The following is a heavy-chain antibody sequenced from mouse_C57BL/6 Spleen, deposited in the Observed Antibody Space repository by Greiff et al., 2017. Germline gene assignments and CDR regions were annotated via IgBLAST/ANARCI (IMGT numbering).Heavy chain of an antibody. V-gene: IGHV10-1*01. CDR2: IRSKSNNYAT. Sequence: EVKVVESGGGLVQPKGSLKLSCAASGFSFNTYAMNWVRQAPGQGLEWVARIRSKSNNYATYYADSVKDRFTISRDESESMLYLQMNNLKAEDTARYYCVNDYSFADWGQGTLVTVSA. CDR1: GFSFNTYA. CDR3: VNDYSFAD. J-gene: IGHJ3*01. D-gene: IGHD1-1*01.